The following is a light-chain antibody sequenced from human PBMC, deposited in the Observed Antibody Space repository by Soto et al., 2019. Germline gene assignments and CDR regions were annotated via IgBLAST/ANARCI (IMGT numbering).Light chain of an antibody. CDR3: QQSYSTPPT. Sequence: EMVMTQSPATLSVSPGEGVTLSCRASQSVGSNLAWYQQKPGKAPRLLIYGAFIWPSGIPARFSGSGSGTDFTLTISSLQPEDFATYYCQQSYSTPPTFGGGTKVDIK. V-gene: IGKV3-15*01. CDR1: QSVGSN. J-gene: IGKJ4*01. CDR2: GAF.